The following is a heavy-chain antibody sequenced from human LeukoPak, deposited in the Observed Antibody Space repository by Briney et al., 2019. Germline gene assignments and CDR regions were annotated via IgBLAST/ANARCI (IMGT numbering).Heavy chain of an antibody. D-gene: IGHD3-10*01. CDR3: AKSVSYGSGSYYDY. CDR2: ISGSGGST. V-gene: IGHV3-23*01. CDR1: GFTFSSYA. Sequence: PGGSLRLSCAASGFTFSSYAMSWVRQAPGKGLEWVSAISGSGGSTYYADSVKGRFTISRDNSKNTLYLQMNSLRAEDAAVYYCAKSVSYGSGSYYDYWGQGTLVTVSS. J-gene: IGHJ4*02.